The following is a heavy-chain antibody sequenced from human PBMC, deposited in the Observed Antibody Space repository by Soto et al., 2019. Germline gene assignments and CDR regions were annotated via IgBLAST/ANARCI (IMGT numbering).Heavy chain of an antibody. CDR3: AREYCSRNSCPRPTYYYYYYMDV. Sequence: QVQLVQSGAEVKKPGASVKVSCKASGYTFTSYGISWVRQAPGQGLEWMGWISANNGNTNYAQKLQGRVTMTTDTSTRTAYMELRSLRSDDTAVYYCAREYCSRNSCPRPTYYYYYYMDVWGKGTTVTVSS. CDR2: ISANNGNT. CDR1: GYTFTSYG. D-gene: IGHD2-2*01. V-gene: IGHV1-18*01. J-gene: IGHJ6*03.